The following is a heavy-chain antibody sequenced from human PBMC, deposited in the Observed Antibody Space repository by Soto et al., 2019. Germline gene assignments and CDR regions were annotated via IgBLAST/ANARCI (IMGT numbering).Heavy chain of an antibody. CDR2: VYYTGST. CDR1: GGSISTFY. Sequence: SETLSLTCNVSGGSISTFYWGWMRQSPGKELEWIGYVYYTGSTNYNPSLKSRVTISVDRSKNQFSLKLTSANAADTAVYYCARGRTVRNYADDSSDYFYFFDYWGQGTQVTVSS. CDR3: ARGRTVRNYADDSSDYFYFFDY. J-gene: IGHJ4*02. D-gene: IGHD3-22*01. V-gene: IGHV4-59*01.